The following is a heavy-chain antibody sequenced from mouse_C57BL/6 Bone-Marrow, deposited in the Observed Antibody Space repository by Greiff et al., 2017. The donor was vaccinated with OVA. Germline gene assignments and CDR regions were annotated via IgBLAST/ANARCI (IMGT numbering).Heavy chain of an antibody. CDR3: ARHDDYDYDGYAMDY. CDR1: GFTFSDYY. Sequence: EVKLVESGGGLVQPGGSLKLSCAASGFTFSDYYMYWVRQTPEKRLEWVAYISNGGGSTYYPDTVKGRFTISRDNAKNTLYLQMSRLKSEDTAMYYCARHDDYDYDGYAMDYWGQGTSVTVSS. J-gene: IGHJ4*01. D-gene: IGHD2-4*01. V-gene: IGHV5-12*01. CDR2: ISNGGGST.